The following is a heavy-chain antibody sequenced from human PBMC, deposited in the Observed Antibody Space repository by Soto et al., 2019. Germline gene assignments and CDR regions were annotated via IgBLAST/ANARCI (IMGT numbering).Heavy chain of an antibody. V-gene: IGHV3-49*04. Sequence: EGRLVESGGGLAESGRSLRLSCTGSGFNFANYALTWVRQAPGKGLEWAGFIRGETNGGTADYAASLKGRITISRDDSKSIAYLEINSLQTEDTAVYYCTRYYYESSGYYVYWGQGTLVTVSS. J-gene: IGHJ4*02. CDR1: GFNFANYA. D-gene: IGHD3-22*01. CDR3: TRYYYESSGYYVY. CDR2: IRGETNGGTA.